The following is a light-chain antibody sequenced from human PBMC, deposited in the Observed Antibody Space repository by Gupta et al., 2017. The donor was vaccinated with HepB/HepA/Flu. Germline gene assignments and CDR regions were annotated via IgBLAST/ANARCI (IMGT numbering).Light chain of an antibody. CDR2: AAS. CDR3: QQSYSTPIT. J-gene: IGKJ3*01. Sequence: DIQVTQPPSSLSASVGDIVTITCLASQRSSSYLNWYQQKPGKSPKLLIYAASSLQSGVPARFSGSGSGTDFTLTISRLQPEDFATYYCQQSYSTPITFGPGTKVDIK. CDR1: QRSSSY. V-gene: IGKV1-39*01.